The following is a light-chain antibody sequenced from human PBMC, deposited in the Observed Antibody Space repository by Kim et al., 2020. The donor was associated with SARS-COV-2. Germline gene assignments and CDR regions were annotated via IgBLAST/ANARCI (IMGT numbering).Light chain of an antibody. CDR1: SSNIGADYH. Sequence: QPPSVSGAPGQRVTISCTGSSSNIGADYHVHWYQQLPGTAPKLVMYGNTFRPSGVPDRFSGSKSGSSASLAITGLQAEDEADYYCQSYDSSLSGSVFGGGTQLTVL. CDR3: QSYDSSLSGSV. V-gene: IGLV1-40*01. J-gene: IGLJ2*01. CDR2: GNT.